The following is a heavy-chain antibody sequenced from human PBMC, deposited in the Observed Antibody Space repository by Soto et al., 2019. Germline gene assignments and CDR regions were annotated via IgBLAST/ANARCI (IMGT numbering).Heavy chain of an antibody. Sequence: DVQLVESGGGLIQPGESLRLSCAAFGLTVSGKKYVAWVRQAPGKGLEWVSALYDVDGSFYADSVKGRFTPSSDSSNTTVYLQMNGVRPDDTAVYYCASWHEREHAYDVWGQGTTVTVAS. J-gene: IGHJ3*01. CDR2: LYDVDGS. V-gene: IGHV3-53*01. D-gene: IGHD1-1*01. CDR3: ASWHEREHAYDV. CDR1: GLTVSGKKY.